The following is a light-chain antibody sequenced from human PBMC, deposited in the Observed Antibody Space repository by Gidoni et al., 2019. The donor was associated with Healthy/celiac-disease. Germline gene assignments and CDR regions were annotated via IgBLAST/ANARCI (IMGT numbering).Light chain of an antibody. CDR3: QQYGSSPPWT. J-gene: IGKJ1*01. CDR1: QSVSSSY. CDR2: GAS. V-gene: IGKV3-20*01. Sequence: VLTHSPGTLSLSPGERATLSCRASQSVSSSYLACYQQKPGQAPRLLIYGASSRATGSPDRFSGSGAWTDFTLTISRLEPEDFAVYYCQQYGSSPPWTFGQGTKVEIK.